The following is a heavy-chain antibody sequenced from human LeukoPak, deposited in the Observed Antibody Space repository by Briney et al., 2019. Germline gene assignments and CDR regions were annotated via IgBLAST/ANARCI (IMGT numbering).Heavy chain of an antibody. V-gene: IGHV3-53*01. CDR3: ARSDSGSYFYYYYMDV. Sequence: GGSLRLSCAASGFIVSHNYMTWVRQAPGKGLEWISVIYIDGTTYYADSVKGRYTISRDQANNTLYLQMNSLRAEDTAVYYCARSDSGSYFYYYYMDVWGKGTTVTVSS. CDR1: GFIVSHNY. D-gene: IGHD1-26*01. J-gene: IGHJ6*03. CDR2: IYIDGTT.